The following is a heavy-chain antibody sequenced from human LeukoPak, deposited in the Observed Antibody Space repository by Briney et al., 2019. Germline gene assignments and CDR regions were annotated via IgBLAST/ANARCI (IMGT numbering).Heavy chain of an antibody. CDR3: ARDTYYYDSSGFGIGY. D-gene: IGHD3-22*01. V-gene: IGHV1-46*01. CDR1: GYTFTSYY. J-gene: IGHJ4*02. Sequence: ASVKVSCKASGYTFTSYYMHWVRQAPGQGLEWMGIINPSGGGTSYAQKFQGRVTMTRDTSTSTVYMELSSLRSEDTAVYYCARDTYYYDSSGFGIGYWGQGTLVTVSS. CDR2: INPSGGGT.